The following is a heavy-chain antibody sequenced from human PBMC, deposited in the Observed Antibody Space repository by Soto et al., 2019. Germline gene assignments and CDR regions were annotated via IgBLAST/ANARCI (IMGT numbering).Heavy chain of an antibody. CDR2: ISAYNGNT. D-gene: IGHD3-22*01. CDR1: GYTFTSYG. J-gene: IGHJ3*02. CDR3: AAGRVYDSSGYPPPSTHVFDI. Sequence: VASVRVSCKASGYTFTSYGISWVRQAPGQGLEWMGWISAYNGNTNYAQKLQGRVTMTTDTSTSTAYMELRSLRSDDTAVYYCAAGRVYDSSGYPPPSTHVFDISGQGTLVTVSS. V-gene: IGHV1-18*01.